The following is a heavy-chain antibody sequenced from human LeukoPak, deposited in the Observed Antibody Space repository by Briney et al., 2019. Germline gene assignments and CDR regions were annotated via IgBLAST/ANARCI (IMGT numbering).Heavy chain of an antibody. V-gene: IGHV1-2*06. CDR1: GYTFTGYY. CDR2: INPNSGGT. J-gene: IGHJ1*01. CDR3: ARDPRTAARRLVAEYFQH. Sequence: ASVKVSCKASGYTFTGYYMHWVRQAPGQGLEWMGRINPNSGGTNYAQKFQGRVTMTRDTSISTAYMELSRLRSDDTAVYYCARDPRTAARRLVAEYFQHWGQGTLVTVSS. D-gene: IGHD6-6*01.